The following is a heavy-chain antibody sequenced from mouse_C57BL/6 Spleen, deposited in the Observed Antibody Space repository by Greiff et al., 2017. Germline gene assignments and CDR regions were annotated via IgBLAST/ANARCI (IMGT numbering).Heavy chain of an antibody. CDR3: SRDFITTVVAHWYFDV. J-gene: IGHJ1*03. CDR2: ISDGGSYT. D-gene: IGHD1-1*01. V-gene: IGHV5-4*01. CDR1: GFTFSSYA. Sequence: EVHLVESGGGLVKPGGSLKLSCAASGFTFSSYAMSWVRQTPEKRLEWVATISDGGSYTYYPDNVKGRFTIYRDNAKNNLYLQMSHLKSEDTAMYYCSRDFITTVVAHWYFDVWGTGTTVTVSS.